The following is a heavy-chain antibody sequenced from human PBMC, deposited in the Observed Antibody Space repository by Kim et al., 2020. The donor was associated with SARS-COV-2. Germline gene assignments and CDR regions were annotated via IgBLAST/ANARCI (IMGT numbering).Heavy chain of an antibody. CDR3: ATAFCLAPISGRSSYYYSGMDV. D-gene: IGHD3-9*01. Sequence: ASVKVSCKVSGYTLTELSMHWVRQAPGKGLEWMGGFDPEDGETIYAQKFQGRVTMTEDTSTDTAYMELSSLRSEDTAVHYCATAFCLAPISGRSSYYYSGMDVWGQGTTVTVSS. J-gene: IGHJ6*02. V-gene: IGHV1-24*01. CDR1: GYTLTELS. CDR2: FDPEDGET.